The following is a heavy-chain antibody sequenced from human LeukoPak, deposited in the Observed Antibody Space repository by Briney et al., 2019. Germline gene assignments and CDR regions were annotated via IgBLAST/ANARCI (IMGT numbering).Heavy chain of an antibody. V-gene: IGHV3-11*05. Sequence: PGGSLRLSCAASGFTFSDYYTSWIRQAPGKGLEWVSCISSRSDYIHYADSVKGRFTISRDNAKNSLYLQLNDLRVEDTAVYYCARDFSGFDYWGQGTLVTVSS. CDR1: GFTFSDYY. J-gene: IGHJ4*02. CDR3: ARDFSGFDY. CDR2: ISSRSDYI. D-gene: IGHD3-3*01.